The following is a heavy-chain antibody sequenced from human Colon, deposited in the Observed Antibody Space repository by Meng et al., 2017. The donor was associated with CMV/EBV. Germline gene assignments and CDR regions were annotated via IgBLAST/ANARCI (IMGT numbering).Heavy chain of an antibody. CDR2: ISSSSSYI. CDR1: GFTFSSYS. D-gene: IGHD1-1*01. Sequence: GGSLRLSCAASGFTFSSYSMNWVRQAPGKGLEWVSSISSSSSYIYYADSVKGRFTISRDNAKNSLYLQMNSLRAEDTAVYYCARESDELERRSYYYYGMDVWGQGTTVTVSS. J-gene: IGHJ6*02. V-gene: IGHV3-21*01. CDR3: ARESDELERRSYYYYGMDV.